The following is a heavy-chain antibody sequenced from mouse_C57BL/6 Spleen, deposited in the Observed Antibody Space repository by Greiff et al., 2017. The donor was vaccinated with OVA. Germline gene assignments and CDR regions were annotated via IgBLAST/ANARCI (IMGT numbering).Heavy chain of an antibody. V-gene: IGHV14-2*01. D-gene: IGHD3-2*02. CDR1: GFNIKGYC. CDR2: IGPKGGET. CDR3: ARSISGRMDY. Sequence: EVKLMEPGAELVKPGASVKLSCTASGFNIKGYCMHWVKQRPEQGLEWIGRIGPKGGETKYTPTFKGKATLTADKSSNTAYLQLSSLTSEDTAVYYCARSISGRMDYWGQGTSVTVSS. J-gene: IGHJ4*01.